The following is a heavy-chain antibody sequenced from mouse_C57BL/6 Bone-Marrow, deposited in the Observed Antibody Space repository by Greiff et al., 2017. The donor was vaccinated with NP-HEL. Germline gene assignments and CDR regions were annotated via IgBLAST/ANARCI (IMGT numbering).Heavy chain of an antibody. CDR2: IDPENGDT. V-gene: IGHV14-4*01. CDR3: TTDYYGSSYVG. CDR1: GFNIKDDY. Sequence: VQLQQSGAELVRPGASVKLSCTASGFNIKDDYMHWVKQRPEQGLEWIGWIDPENGDTEYASKFQGTATITADTSSNTAYLQLSSLTSEDTAVYYCTTDYYGSSYVGWGQGTLVTVSA. J-gene: IGHJ3*02. D-gene: IGHD1-1*01.